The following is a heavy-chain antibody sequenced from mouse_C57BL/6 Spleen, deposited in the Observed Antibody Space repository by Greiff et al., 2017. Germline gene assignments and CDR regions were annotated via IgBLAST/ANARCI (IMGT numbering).Heavy chain of an antibody. V-gene: IGHV1-61*01. CDR2: IYPSDSET. J-gene: IGHJ4*01. D-gene: IGHD2-4*01. CDR1: GYTFTSYW. Sequence: VKLQQPGAELVRPGSSVKLSCKASGYTFTSYWMDWVKQRPGQGLEWIGNIYPSDSETHYNQKFKDKATLTVDKSSSTAYMQLSSLTSEDSAVYYCARSDYDVGAMDYWGQGTSVTVSS. CDR3: ARSDYDVGAMDY.